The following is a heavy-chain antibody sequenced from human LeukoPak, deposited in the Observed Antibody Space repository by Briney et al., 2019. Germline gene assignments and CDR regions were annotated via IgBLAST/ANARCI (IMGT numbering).Heavy chain of an antibody. V-gene: IGHV1-69*05. D-gene: IGHD3-9*01. Sequence: SVKVSCKASGGTFSSYAISWVRQAPGQGLEWMGRIIPISGTANYAQKFQGRVTITTDESTSTAYMELSSLRSEDTAVYYCATPRNYDILTRFFYFDYWGQGTLVTVSS. CDR1: GGTFSSYA. CDR3: ATPRNYDILTRFFYFDY. CDR2: IIPISGTA. J-gene: IGHJ4*02.